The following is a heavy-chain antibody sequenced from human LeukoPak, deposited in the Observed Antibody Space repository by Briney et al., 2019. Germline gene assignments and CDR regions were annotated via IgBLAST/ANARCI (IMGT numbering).Heavy chain of an antibody. D-gene: IGHD6-13*01. CDR1: GGSISSHH. J-gene: IGHJ4*02. CDR2: IYYSGST. CDR3: ARHLDIATSGTFDY. V-gene: IGHV4-59*08. Sequence: SETLSLTCTVSGGSISSHHWSWIRQPPGKGLEWIGYIYYSGSTNYKPSIKRRVTISVDTTKNQSSLKLSSVTAADTAVYFCARHLDIATSGTFDYWGQGTLVTVSS.